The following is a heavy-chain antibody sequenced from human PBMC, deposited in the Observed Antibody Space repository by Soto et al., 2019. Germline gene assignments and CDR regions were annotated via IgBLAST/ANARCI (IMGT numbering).Heavy chain of an antibody. Sequence: QVQLVQSGAEVKKPGASVKVSCKASGYTFTSYGISWVRQAPGQGLEWMGWISAYNGNTNYAQKLQGRVTMTTDTHPSRANMEQSSLGAADTAVYYRASVGGCNSSRQLAGDFDIWGQGTMVTVSS. CDR3: ASVGGCNSSRQLAGDFDI. CDR1: GYTFTSYG. CDR2: ISAYNGNT. D-gene: IGHD6-13*01. V-gene: IGHV1-18*01. J-gene: IGHJ3*02.